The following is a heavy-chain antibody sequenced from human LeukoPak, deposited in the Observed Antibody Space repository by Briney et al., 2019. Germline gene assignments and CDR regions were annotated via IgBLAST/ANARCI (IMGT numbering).Heavy chain of an antibody. CDR2: IYYSGST. CDR1: GGSISSSSYY. Sequence: SETLSPTCTVSGGSISSSSYYWGWIRQPPGKGLEWIGSIYYSGSTYYNPSLKSRVTISVDTSKNQFSLKLSSVTAADTAVYYCARADGFDYFDYWGQGTLVTVSS. J-gene: IGHJ4*02. V-gene: IGHV4-39*07. CDR3: ARADGFDYFDY. D-gene: IGHD3-10*01.